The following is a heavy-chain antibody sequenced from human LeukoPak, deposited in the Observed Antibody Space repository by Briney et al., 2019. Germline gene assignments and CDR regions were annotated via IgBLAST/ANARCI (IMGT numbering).Heavy chain of an antibody. CDR1: GASISDYN. V-gene: IGHV4-59*01. J-gene: IGHJ4*02. CDR3: ARLHPGDD. Sequence: SETLSLTCTVSGASISDYNLSCIRQPPGKGLEWIGYISDSGSTNYNPSLKSRVTISADTSKNQFSLKLSSVTAADTALYYCARLHPGDDWGQGTLVIVAS. CDR2: ISDSGST.